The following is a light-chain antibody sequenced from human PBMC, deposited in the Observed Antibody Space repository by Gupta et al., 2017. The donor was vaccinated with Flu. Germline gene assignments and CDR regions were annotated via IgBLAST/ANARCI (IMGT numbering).Light chain of an antibody. Sequence: QSALTQPPSASGSPGQAVPISCTGTSSDIGTYDYVSWYQQHPGKAPKLMIYEVSKRPSGVPDRFSGSKSGNTASLTVSGLQAEDEADYYCSSYAGSNSWVFGGRTKLTVL. CDR2: EVS. CDR3: SSYAGSNSWV. J-gene: IGLJ3*02. V-gene: IGLV2-8*01. CDR1: SSDIGTYDY.